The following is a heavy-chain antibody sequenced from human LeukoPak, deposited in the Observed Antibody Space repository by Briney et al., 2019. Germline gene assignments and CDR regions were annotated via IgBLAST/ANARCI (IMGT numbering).Heavy chain of an antibody. CDR1: RFTFSDYY. CDR2: ISSSGSTI. J-gene: IGHJ6*02. CDR3: ARGDKDYYYGMDV. D-gene: IGHD2-15*01. Sequence: AGGSLRLSCAASRFTFSDYYMRWIRHAPGKGLEWVSYISSSGSTIYYADSVKGRFTVSRDNAKNSLFLQMNSLRAEDTAVYYCARGDKDYYYGMDVWGQGTTVTVSS. V-gene: IGHV3-11*01.